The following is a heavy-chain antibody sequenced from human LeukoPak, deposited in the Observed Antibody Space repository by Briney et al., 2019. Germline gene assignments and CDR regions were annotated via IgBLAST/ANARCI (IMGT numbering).Heavy chain of an antibody. Sequence: ASVTVSCKASGYTFTGYDMHWVRQAPGQGLGWVGWINPNSGGTNYAQKFQGRVTMTRDTSISTAYMELSRLRSDDTAVYYCARFGDCSSTSCYVNYYYYGMDVWGQGTTVTVSS. J-gene: IGHJ6*02. CDR2: INPNSGGT. D-gene: IGHD2-2*01. V-gene: IGHV1-2*02. CDR3: ARFGDCSSTSCYVNYYYYGMDV. CDR1: GYTFTGYD.